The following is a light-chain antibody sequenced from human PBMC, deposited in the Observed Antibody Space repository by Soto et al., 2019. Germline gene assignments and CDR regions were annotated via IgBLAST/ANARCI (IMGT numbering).Light chain of an antibody. CDR2: AAS. CDR1: QSISTN. CDR3: QQYGSSPLIT. Sequence: EIVMTQSPATLSVSLGERATLSCRASQSISTNVAWYQQKPGQAPRLLIYAASTRATGIPARFSGSGSGTDFTLTISRLEPEDFAVYHCQQYGSSPLITFGQGTRLEIK. V-gene: IGKV3-15*01. J-gene: IGKJ5*01.